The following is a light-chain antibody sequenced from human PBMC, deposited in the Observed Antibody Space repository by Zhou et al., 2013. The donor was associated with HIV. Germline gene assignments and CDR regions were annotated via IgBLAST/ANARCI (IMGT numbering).Light chain of an antibody. CDR3: QQYYSTPQT. J-gene: IGKJ1*01. V-gene: IGKV3-15*01. CDR2: AAS. Sequence: EIVMTQSPATLSVSPGEGATLSCRASQSIYSNLAWYQQKPGQAPRLLIYAASTGATGIPAKFSGSGSGSEFTLTISSLQPEDFATYYCQQYYSTPQTFGQGTKVEIK. CDR1: QSIYSN.